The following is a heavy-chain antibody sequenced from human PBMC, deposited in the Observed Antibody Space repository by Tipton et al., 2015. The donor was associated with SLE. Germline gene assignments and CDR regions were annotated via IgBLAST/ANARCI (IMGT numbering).Heavy chain of an antibody. J-gene: IGHJ6*02. Sequence: PLRLSCAASGFTFSSYWMHWVRQAPGKGLVWVSRINSDGSSTSYADSVKGRFTISRDNAKNTLYLQMNSLRAEDTAVYYCARRLDYCSGGSCYYYYGMDVWGQGTTVTVSS. CDR1: GFTFSSYW. CDR2: INSDGSST. CDR3: ARRLDYCSGGSCYYYYGMDV. D-gene: IGHD2-15*01. V-gene: IGHV3-74*01.